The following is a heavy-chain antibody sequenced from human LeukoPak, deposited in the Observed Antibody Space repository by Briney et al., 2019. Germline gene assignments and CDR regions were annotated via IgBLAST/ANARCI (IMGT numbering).Heavy chain of an antibody. CDR3: ARHWIGVRSSSWYLVDWFDP. J-gene: IGHJ5*02. V-gene: IGHV4-39*01. CDR2: IYYSGST. D-gene: IGHD6-13*01. CDR1: GGSISSSSYY. Sequence: SETLSPTCTVSGGSISSSSYYWGWIRQPPGKGLEWIGSIYYSGSTYYNPSLKSRVTISVDTSKNQFSLKLSSVTAADTAVYYCARHWIGVRSSSWYLVDWFDPWGQGTLVTVSS.